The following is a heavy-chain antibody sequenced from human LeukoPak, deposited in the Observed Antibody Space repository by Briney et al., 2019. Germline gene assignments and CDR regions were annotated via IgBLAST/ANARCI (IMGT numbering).Heavy chain of an antibody. Sequence: SETLSLTCTVSGDSISSGDYYWSWIRQPAGKGLEWIARISSSGSTNYNPSLKRRVTISVDTSKNQFSLKLSSVTAADTAVYFCARGPYSYDSSGAFDIWGQGTMVTVFS. D-gene: IGHD3-22*01. V-gene: IGHV4-61*02. CDR2: ISSSGST. CDR1: GDSISSGDYY. J-gene: IGHJ3*02. CDR3: ARGPYSYDSSGAFDI.